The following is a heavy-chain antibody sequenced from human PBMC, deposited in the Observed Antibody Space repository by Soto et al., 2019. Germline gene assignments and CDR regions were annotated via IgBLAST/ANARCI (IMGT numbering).Heavy chain of an antibody. CDR2: IYSSGST. CDR1: GGSISNSY. D-gene: IGHD4-17*01. V-gene: IGHV4-59*12. CDR3: ARKNGVLDAFDI. J-gene: IGHJ3*02. Sequence: SETLSLTCTVSGGSISNSYWSWIRQSPGKGLEWIGYIYSSGSTNYNPSLKSRVTISVDTSKNQFSLKLSSVTAVDTAVYYCARKNGVLDAFDIWGQGTMVTVSS.